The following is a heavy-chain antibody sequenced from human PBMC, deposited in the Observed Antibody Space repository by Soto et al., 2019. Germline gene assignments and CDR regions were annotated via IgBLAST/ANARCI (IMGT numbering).Heavy chain of an antibody. CDR3: VREVYCSGGSCYRSGYGMDV. Sequence: SVKVSCKASGGTFSSYAISWVRQAPGQGLEWKGGIIPIFGTANYAQKFQGRVTITADKSTNTANKEMSSLRTEDTAVYYCVREVYCSGGSCYRSGYGMDVWGQGTTVTVSS. V-gene: IGHV1-69*06. J-gene: IGHJ6*02. CDR2: IIPIFGTA. D-gene: IGHD2-15*01. CDR1: GGTFSSYA.